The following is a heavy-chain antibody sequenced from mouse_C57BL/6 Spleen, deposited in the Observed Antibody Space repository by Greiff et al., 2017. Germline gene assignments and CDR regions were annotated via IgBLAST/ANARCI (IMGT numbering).Heavy chain of an antibody. D-gene: IGHD1-1*01. V-gene: IGHV1-61*01. CDR3: ARSEPIYYYGLDY. Sequence: QVQLQQPGAELVRPGSSVKLSCKASGYTFTSYWMAWVKQRPGQGLEWIGNIYPSDSETHYNQKFKDKATLTVDKSSSTAYMQLSSLTSEDSAVYYCARSEPIYYYGLDYWGQGTTLTVSS. J-gene: IGHJ2*01. CDR2: IYPSDSET. CDR1: GYTFTSYW.